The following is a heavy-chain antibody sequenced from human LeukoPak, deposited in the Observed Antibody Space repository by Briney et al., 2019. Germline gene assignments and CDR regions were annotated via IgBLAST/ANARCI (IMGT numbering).Heavy chain of an antibody. V-gene: IGHV3-30*02. J-gene: IGHJ5*02. CDR2: IRYDGSNK. CDR3: AKDRYCSSTSCYSGTPNWFDP. CDR1: GFSFSSYG. Sequence: GGSLRLSCAASGFSFSSYGMHWVRQAPGKGLEGVAFIRYDGSNKYYADSVKGRFTISRDNSKNTLYLQMNSLRAEDTAVYYCAKDRYCSSTSCYSGTPNWFDPWGQGTLVTVSS. D-gene: IGHD2-2*01.